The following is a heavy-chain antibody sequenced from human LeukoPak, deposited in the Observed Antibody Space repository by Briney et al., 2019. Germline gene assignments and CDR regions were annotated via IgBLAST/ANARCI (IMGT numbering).Heavy chain of an antibody. CDR2: IYHSGST. CDR3: ARGLFGGVWSLYYFDY. D-gene: IGHD2-8*02. Sequence: PSGTLSLTCADSGDSISSSNWWSWVRQPPGKGLEWIGEIYHSGSTNYNPSLKSRVTISVDKSKNHFSLKLSSVTAADTAVYYCARGLFGGVWSLYYFDYWGQGTLVTVSS. V-gene: IGHV4-4*02. J-gene: IGHJ4*02. CDR1: GDSISSSNW.